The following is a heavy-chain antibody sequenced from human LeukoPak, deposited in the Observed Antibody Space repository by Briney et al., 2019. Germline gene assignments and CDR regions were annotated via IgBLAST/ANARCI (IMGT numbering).Heavy chain of an antibody. CDR1: GFTFNTYG. V-gene: IGHV3-30*18. CDR2: ISHHGSNK. Sequence: GRSLRLSCVASGFTFNTYGMNWVRQAPGKGLEWVAVISHHGSNKFYADSVKGQFTISRDNSNNMVYLQMNGLRAEDTAVYYCAKDFGFQLWSTRGVFDIWGQGTMVTVSS. J-gene: IGHJ3*02. CDR3: AKDFGFQLWSTRGVFDI. D-gene: IGHD3-10*01.